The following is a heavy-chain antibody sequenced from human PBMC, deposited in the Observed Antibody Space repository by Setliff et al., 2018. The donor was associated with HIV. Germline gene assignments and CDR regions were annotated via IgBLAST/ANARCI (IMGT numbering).Heavy chain of an antibody. J-gene: IGHJ4*02. CDR1: GGSISTYY. D-gene: IGHD3-3*01. CDR3: ARHANYDFWSGYWGYYFDY. Sequence: KPPETLSLTCTVSGGSISTYYWSWIRQPPGKGLEWIGYIYTSGSTNYNPSLKTRVTISIDTSKKQVSLKLSSVTAADTAVYYCARHANYDFWSGYWGYYFDYWGQGTLVTVSS. V-gene: IGHV4-4*09. CDR2: IYTSGST.